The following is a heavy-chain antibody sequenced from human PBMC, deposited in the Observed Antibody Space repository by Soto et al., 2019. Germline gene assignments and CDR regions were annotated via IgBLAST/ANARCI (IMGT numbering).Heavy chain of an antibody. J-gene: IGHJ4*02. V-gene: IGHV3-23*01. D-gene: IGHD3-10*01. Sequence: GGSLRLSCAASGFTFSSYAMSWVRQAPGKGLEWVSAISGSGGSTCYADSVMGRFTISRDNSKNTLYLKMNSLRAADTDVYYCALRFGDSSWGQGTLVTVSS. CDR3: ALRFGDSS. CDR1: GFTFSSYA. CDR2: ISGSGGST.